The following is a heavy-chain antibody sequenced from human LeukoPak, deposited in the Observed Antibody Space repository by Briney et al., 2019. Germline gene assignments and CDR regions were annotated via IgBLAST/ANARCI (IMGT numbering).Heavy chain of an antibody. CDR1: GYTFTGYY. CDR3: ARDGPYYYDSSGRDWFDP. D-gene: IGHD3-22*01. Sequence: ASVKVSCKASGYTFTGYYMHWVRQAPGQGLEWMGWINPNSGGTNYAQKFQGRVTMTRDTSISTAYMELGRLRSDDTAVYYCARDGPYYYDSSGRDWFDPWGQGTLVTVSS. CDR2: INPNSGGT. V-gene: IGHV1-2*02. J-gene: IGHJ5*02.